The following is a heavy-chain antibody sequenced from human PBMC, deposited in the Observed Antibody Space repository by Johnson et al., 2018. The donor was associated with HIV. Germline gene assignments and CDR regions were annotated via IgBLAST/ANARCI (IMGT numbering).Heavy chain of an antibody. V-gene: IGHV3-30*02. D-gene: IGHD6-13*01. CDR2: IRYDGSNK. CDR1: GFTFSSYG. J-gene: IGHJ3*02. Sequence: QVQLVESGGGVVQPGGSLRLSCAASGFTFSSYGMHWVRQAPGKGLEWVAFIRYDGSNKYYEDSVKGRFTISRDNSKNTLYLQMNSLRAEDTAVYYCVKGIDSSSWYAFDIWGQGTMVTVSS. CDR3: VKGIDSSSWYAFDI.